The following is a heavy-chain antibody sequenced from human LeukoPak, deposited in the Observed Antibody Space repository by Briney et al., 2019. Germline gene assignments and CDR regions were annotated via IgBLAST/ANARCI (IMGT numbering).Heavy chain of an antibody. CDR3: ARELTFTSGRGVY. CDR2: INPNSGDT. J-gene: IGHJ4*02. D-gene: IGHD6-25*01. Sequence: GASVKVSCKASGYTFTAYYMHWVRQAPGQGLEWIGWINPNSGDTNYAQEFQGRVTMTRDTSINTAHMELSGLRSDDTAVYYCARELTFTSGRGVYWGQGTLVTVSS. CDR1: GYTFTAYY. V-gene: IGHV1-2*02.